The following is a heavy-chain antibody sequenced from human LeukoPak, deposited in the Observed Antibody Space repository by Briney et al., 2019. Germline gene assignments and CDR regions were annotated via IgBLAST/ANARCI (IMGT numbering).Heavy chain of an antibody. CDR2: INTDGSST. D-gene: IGHD3-22*01. CDR1: GFTFSSYW. J-gene: IGHJ4*02. V-gene: IGHV3-74*01. CDR3: VRDSVHGYYDSSGYSALFDY. Sequence: GGSLRLSCAASGFTFSSYWMHWVRQAPGKGLVWVSRINTDGSSTSYADSVKGRFTISRDNAKNTLYLQMNSLRAEDTAVYYCVRDSVHGYYDSSGYSALFDYWGQGTLVTVSS.